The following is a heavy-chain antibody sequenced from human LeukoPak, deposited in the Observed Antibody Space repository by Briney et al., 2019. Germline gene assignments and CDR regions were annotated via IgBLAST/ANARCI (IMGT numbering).Heavy chain of an antibody. J-gene: IGHJ4*02. V-gene: IGHV1-2*02. D-gene: IGHD5-12*01. Sequence: ASVAVSCTASGYTFTGYYMHWVRQAPGQGLEWMGWINPNSGGTNYAQKFQGRVTMTRDTSISTAYMELSRLRSDDTAVYYCARSSGYDPLDSWGQGTLVTVSS. CDR3: ARSSGYDPLDS. CDR2: INPNSGGT. CDR1: GYTFTGYY.